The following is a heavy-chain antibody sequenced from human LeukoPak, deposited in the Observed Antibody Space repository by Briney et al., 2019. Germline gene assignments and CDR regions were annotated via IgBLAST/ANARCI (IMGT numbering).Heavy chain of an antibody. V-gene: IGHV3-49*03. J-gene: IGHJ4*02. CDR1: GFTFNNEA. Sequence: PGGSLRLSCTPSGFTFNNEALSWFRQAPGKGLEWVGFIKRKAYGGAIEYAASVKGRFTISRDDSKVMTYLQMNSLKTEDTAVYYGSRAQSGSGLGYWGQGTLVTVSS. CDR3: SRAQSGSGLGY. CDR2: IKRKAYGGAI. D-gene: IGHD1-26*01.